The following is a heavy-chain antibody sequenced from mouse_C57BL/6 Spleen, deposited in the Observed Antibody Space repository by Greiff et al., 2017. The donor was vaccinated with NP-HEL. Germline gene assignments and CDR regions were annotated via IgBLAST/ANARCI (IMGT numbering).Heavy chain of an antibody. Sequence: EVKLVESGGGLVKPGGSLKLSCAASGFTFSSYAMSWVRQTPEKRLEWVATISDGGSYTYYPDNVQGRFTISRDNAKNNLYLQMSHLKSEDTAMYYCARDRDYKGDYFDYWGQGTTLTVSS. D-gene: IGHD2-12*01. CDR2: ISDGGSYT. V-gene: IGHV5-4*01. CDR1: GFTFSSYA. J-gene: IGHJ2*01. CDR3: ARDRDYKGDYFDY.